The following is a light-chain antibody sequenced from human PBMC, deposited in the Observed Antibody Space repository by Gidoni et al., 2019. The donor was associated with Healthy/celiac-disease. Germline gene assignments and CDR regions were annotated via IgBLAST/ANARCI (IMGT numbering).Light chain of an antibody. CDR3: QQYNNWPRRT. CDR1: QSVNSN. V-gene: IGKV3-15*01. CDR2: GAS. Sequence: ELVMTQSPATLSVSPGERATLSCRASQSVNSNLAWYQQKPGQAPRLLIYGASTRTTGIPARFSGSGSGKEFTLTISSLQSEDFAVYYCQQYNNWPRRTFGQGTKVEIK. J-gene: IGKJ1*01.